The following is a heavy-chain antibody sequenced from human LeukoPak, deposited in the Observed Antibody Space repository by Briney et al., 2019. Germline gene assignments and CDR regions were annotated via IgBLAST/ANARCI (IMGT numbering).Heavy chain of an antibody. Sequence: GESLKISCKGSGYSFTSYWIGWVRQMPGEGLEWMGIIYPGDSDTRYSPSFQGQVTISADKSISTAYLQWSSLKASDTAMYYCAGSYDSSGYYYSPAFDIWGQGTMVTVSS. CDR1: GYSFTSYW. V-gene: IGHV5-51*01. D-gene: IGHD3-22*01. J-gene: IGHJ3*02. CDR3: AGSYDSSGYYYSPAFDI. CDR2: IYPGDSDT.